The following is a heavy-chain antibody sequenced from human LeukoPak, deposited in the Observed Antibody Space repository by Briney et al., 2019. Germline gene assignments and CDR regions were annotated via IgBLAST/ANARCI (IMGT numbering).Heavy chain of an antibody. D-gene: IGHD5-24*01. CDR3: ATSRDGYNNGDY. CDR1: GGSVGSGSYY. V-gene: IGHV4-61*01. Sequence: PSETLSLTCTVSGGSVGSGSYYWSWIRQPPGKGLEWIGYIYYSGSTNYNPSLKSRVTISVDTSKNQFSLKLSCVTAADTAVYYCATSRDGYNNGDYWGQGTLVTVSS. J-gene: IGHJ4*02. CDR2: IYYSGST.